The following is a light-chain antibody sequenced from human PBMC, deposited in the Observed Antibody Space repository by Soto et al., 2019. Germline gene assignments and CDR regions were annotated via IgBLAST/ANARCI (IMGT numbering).Light chain of an antibody. CDR1: QSISSY. CDR2: AAS. CDR3: QQSYRTPL. V-gene: IGKV1-39*01. J-gene: IGKJ3*01. Sequence: DIQMTQSPPSLSASVGDRVTITCRASQSISSYLNWYQQKPGKAPKLLIYAASNLQSGVPSRFSGSGSGTDFTLSISSLQPEDFATYYCQQSYRTPLFGPGTKVDIK.